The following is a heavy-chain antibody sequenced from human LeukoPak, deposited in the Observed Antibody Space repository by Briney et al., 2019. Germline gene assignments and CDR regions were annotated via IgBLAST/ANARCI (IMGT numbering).Heavy chain of an antibody. CDR2: IYYSGST. D-gene: IGHD2-21*02. CDR1: GGSISSSGYY. J-gene: IGHJ4*02. Sequence: SGTLSLTCSVSGGSISSSGYYWGWIRQPPGKGLEWIGNIYYSGSTYYNPSLKSRLTISVDTSKNQFSLKLSSVTAADTAVYYCATTYCGGDCYPAWWGQGTLVTVSS. CDR3: ATTYCGGDCYPAW. V-gene: IGHV4-39*01.